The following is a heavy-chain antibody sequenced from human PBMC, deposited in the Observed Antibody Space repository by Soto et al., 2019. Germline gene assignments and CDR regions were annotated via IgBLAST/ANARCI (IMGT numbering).Heavy chain of an antibody. D-gene: IGHD3-10*01. CDR3: ARVVRHFSGSGEHWFDP. CDR2: INPGNGNT. Sequence: QVQLVQSGAEMKRPGASVTVSCTASGYIFANYPMQWVRQAPGQGLEWMGWINPGNGNTKYSKKFQGRLTITRDTSANTIYIELSSLTSKDTAMYYCARVVRHFSGSGEHWFDPWGQGTLVTVSS. J-gene: IGHJ5*02. V-gene: IGHV1-3*01. CDR1: GYIFANYP.